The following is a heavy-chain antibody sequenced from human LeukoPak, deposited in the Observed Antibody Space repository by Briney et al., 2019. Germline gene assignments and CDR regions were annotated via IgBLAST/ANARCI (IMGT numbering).Heavy chain of an antibody. Sequence: SVKVSCKASGYTFTSYGISWVRQAPGQGLEWMGRIIPILGIANYAQKFQGRVTITADKSTSTAYMELSSLRSEDTAVYYCASLEKGDFDYWGQGTLVTVSS. V-gene: IGHV1-69*04. CDR1: GYTFTSYG. CDR3: ASLEKGDFDY. J-gene: IGHJ4*02. CDR2: IIPILGIA.